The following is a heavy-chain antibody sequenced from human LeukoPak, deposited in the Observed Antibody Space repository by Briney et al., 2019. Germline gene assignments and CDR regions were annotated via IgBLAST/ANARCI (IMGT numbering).Heavy chain of an antibody. Sequence: GGSLRLSCAASGFTFDDYGMSWVRQAPGKGLEWVSGINWNGGSTGYADSVKGRFTISRDNAKNSLYLQMNSLRAEDTALYYCARVQGYCSSTSGYFDYWGQGTLVTVSS. D-gene: IGHD2-2*01. CDR3: ARVQGYCSSTSGYFDY. V-gene: IGHV3-20*04. J-gene: IGHJ4*02. CDR2: INWNGGST. CDR1: GFTFDDYG.